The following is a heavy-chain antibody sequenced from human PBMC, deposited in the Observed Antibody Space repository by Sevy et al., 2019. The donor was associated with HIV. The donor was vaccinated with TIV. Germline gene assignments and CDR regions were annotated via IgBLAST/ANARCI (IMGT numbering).Heavy chain of an antibody. CDR2: MNPNSGNT. Sequence: ASVKVSCKASGYTFSSYHINWVRQATGQGLEWMGWMNPNSGNTAYAQKFQGRVTMTRNTAINTAYMELSSLRSEDTTVYYCARAGSGWYDHYFDPWGQGTLVTVSS. V-gene: IGHV1-8*01. D-gene: IGHD6-19*01. CDR3: ARAGSGWYDHYFDP. CDR1: GYTFSSYH. J-gene: IGHJ4*02.